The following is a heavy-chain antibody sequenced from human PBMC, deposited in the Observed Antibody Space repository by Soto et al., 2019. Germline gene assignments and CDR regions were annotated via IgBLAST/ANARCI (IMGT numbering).Heavy chain of an antibody. D-gene: IGHD3-10*01. V-gene: IGHV1-46*01. CDR3: ARGFLWFGELSYWFDP. J-gene: IGHJ5*02. Sequence: ASVKVSCKASGYTFTSYYMHWVRQAPGQGLEWMGIINPSGGSTSYAQKFQGGVTMTRDTSTSTVYMELSSLRSEDTAVYYCARGFLWFGELSYWFDPWGQGTLVTVSS. CDR2: INPSGGST. CDR1: GYTFTSYY.